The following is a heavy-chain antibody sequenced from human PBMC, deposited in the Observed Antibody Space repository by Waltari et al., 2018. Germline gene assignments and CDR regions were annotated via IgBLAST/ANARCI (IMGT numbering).Heavy chain of an antibody. CDR1: GGSISSYY. D-gene: IGHD4-17*01. CDR3: ARTIDYGDYFDY. CDR2: IYYSGST. Sequence: QVQLQESGPGLVKPSETLSLTCTVSGGSISSYYWSWIRQPPGKGLEWIGYIYYSGSTNYNPSLKSRGTISVDTSKNQFSLKLSSVTAADTAVYYCARTIDYGDYFDYWGQGTLVTVSS. V-gene: IGHV4-59*01. J-gene: IGHJ4*02.